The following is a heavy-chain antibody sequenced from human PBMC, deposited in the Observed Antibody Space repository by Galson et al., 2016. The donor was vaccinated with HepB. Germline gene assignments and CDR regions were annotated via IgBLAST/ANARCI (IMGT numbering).Heavy chain of an antibody. J-gene: IGHJ4*02. CDR1: GFILSDYY. CDR3: TRTGLGDFDY. V-gene: IGHV3-72*01. Sequence: SLRLSCAASGFILSDYYMDWVRQAPGKGLEWVGRARNRARSYTTDYVASVKGRLTISRDNSKSSSDLHMNGLKPEDTAIYDCTRTGLGDFDYWGRGTLVTVSS. CDR2: ARNRARSYTT.